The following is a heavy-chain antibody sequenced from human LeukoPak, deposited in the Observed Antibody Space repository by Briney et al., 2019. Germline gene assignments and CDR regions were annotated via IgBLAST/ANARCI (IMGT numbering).Heavy chain of an antibody. CDR2: INPYNGAR. CDR3: ARIQWSLGVFDS. Sequence: ASVTVSFMSSVYTFTINAITWVRQAPGQGLGWVGWINPYNGARDSAQRFQDRVSMTTDTSTSTAYMELNSLRSDDTAVYYCARIQWSLGVFDSWGQGALVTVFS. J-gene: IGHJ4*02. V-gene: IGHV1-18*01. D-gene: IGHD5-12*01. CDR1: VYTFTINA.